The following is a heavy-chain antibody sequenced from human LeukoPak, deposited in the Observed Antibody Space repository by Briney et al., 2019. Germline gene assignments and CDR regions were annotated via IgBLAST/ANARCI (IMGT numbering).Heavy chain of an antibody. J-gene: IGHJ4*02. CDR2: IYAGST. CDR3: ARGEYTSGRYNFDF. D-gene: IGHD6-19*01. CDR1: GASISTYD. V-gene: IGHV4-59*01. Sequence: PSETLSLICTVSGASISTYDWSWIRQPPGKGLEWIGYIYAGSTNYSPSLESRVTMSVDTSKNQFSLKLSSVTAADTAVYYCARGEYTSGRYNFDFWGQGILVTVSS.